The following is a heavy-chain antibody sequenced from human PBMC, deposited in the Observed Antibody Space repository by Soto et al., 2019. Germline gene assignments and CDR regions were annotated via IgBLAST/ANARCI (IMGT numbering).Heavy chain of an antibody. CDR2: VYYGGST. V-gene: IGHV4-39*01. J-gene: IGHJ6*02. CDR3: AGGDYYHSSGYYFYYYTMDV. D-gene: IGHD3-22*01. CDR1: GGSISSSSYY. Sequence: PSETLSLTCTVSGGSISSSSYYWCWIRQPPGKGLEWIGNVYYGGSTYYNPSLKSRVTISVETSKSQFSLKLSSVTAADTAVYYCAGGDYYHSSGYYFYYYTMDVWGQGTTVTVSS.